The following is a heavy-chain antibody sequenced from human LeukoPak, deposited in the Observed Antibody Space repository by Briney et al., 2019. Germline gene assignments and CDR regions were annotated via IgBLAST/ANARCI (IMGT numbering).Heavy chain of an antibody. CDR1: GYTFTSYG. J-gene: IGHJ5*02. V-gene: IGHV1-18*01. CDR2: ISAYNGNT. D-gene: IGHD3-3*01. Sequence: APVKVSCKASGYTFTSYGISWVRQAPGQGLEWMGWISAYNGNTNYAQKLQGRVTMTTDTSTSTAYMELRSLRSDDTAVYYCARASYDFWSGYSSYNWFDPWGQGTLVTVSS. CDR3: ARASYDFWSGYSSYNWFDP.